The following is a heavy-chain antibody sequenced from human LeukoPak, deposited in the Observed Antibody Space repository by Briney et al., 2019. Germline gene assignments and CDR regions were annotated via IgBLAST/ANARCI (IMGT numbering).Heavy chain of an antibody. CDR2: ISYDGSNK. V-gene: IGHV3-30*18. Sequence: GGSLRLSCAASGFTFSSYGMHWVRQAPDKGLEWVAVISYDGSNKYYADSVKGRFTISRDNSKNTLYLQMNSLRAEDTAVYYCAKDRNVYYYDSSGPQGYFQHWGQGTLVTVSS. J-gene: IGHJ1*01. CDR3: AKDRNVYYYDSSGPQGYFQH. D-gene: IGHD3-22*01. CDR1: GFTFSSYG.